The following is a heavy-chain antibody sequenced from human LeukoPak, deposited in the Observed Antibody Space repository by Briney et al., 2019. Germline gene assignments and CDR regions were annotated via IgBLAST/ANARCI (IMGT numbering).Heavy chain of an antibody. CDR3: ARGLIAVASGSLGY. Sequence: ASVKVSCKASGYTFTSYDINWVRQATGQGLEWMGWMNPNSGNTGYAQKFQGRVTMTRNTSISTAYMELSSLRSEDTAVYHCARGLIAVASGSLGYWGQGTLVTVSS. V-gene: IGHV1-8*01. CDR2: MNPNSGNT. CDR1: GYTFTSYD. J-gene: IGHJ4*02. D-gene: IGHD6-19*01.